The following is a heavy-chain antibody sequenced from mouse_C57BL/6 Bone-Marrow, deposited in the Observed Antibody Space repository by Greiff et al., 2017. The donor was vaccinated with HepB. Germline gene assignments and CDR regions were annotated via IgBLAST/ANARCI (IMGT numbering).Heavy chain of an antibody. CDR2: INSDGGST. J-gene: IGHJ1*03. CDR3: ARHDCCSSSWYFDV. CDR1: EYEFPSHD. V-gene: IGHV5-2*01. D-gene: IGHD1-1*01. Sequence: EVKLMEPGGGLVQPGESLKLSCESYEYEFPSHDMSWVRKTPEKRLELVAAINSDGGSTYYPDTMERRFTISRDNTKKTRYLQISRLRSEDTALYYFARHDCCSSSWYFDVWGTGTTVTVSS.